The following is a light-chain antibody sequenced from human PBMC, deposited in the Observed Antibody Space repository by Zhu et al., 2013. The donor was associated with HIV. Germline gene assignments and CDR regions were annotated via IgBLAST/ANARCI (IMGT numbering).Light chain of an antibody. CDR1: NIGSKS. J-gene: IGLJ2*01. V-gene: IGLV3-21*04. Sequence: SYVLTQPPSVSVAPGKTAKITCGGNNIGSKSVHWYQQKPGQAPVLVIYDDSDRPSAIPERFSGSNSGNTATLTISGVEAGDEADYFCQVWHNNLDHLVLFGGGTKLTVL. CDR2: DDS. CDR3: QVWHNNLDHLVL.